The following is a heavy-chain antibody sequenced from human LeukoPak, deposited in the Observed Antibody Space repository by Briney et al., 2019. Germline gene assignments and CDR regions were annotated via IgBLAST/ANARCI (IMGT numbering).Heavy chain of an antibody. J-gene: IGHJ6*03. CDR3: ARDPYSGSYSDYYYYYMDV. D-gene: IGHD1-26*01. CDR2: INWNGGTT. Sequence: GGSLRLSCAASGFTFDDYGMSWVRQAPGKGLEWVSGINWNGGTTNYADSVKGRFTISRDNAKNSLYLQLNSLRAEDTAVYYCARDPYSGSYSDYYYYYMDVWGKGTTVTVSS. V-gene: IGHV3-20*04. CDR1: GFTFDDYG.